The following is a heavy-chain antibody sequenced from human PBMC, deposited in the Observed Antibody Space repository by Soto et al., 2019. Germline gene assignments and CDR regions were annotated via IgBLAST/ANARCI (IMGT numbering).Heavy chain of an antibody. Sequence: QITLKESGPTLVKPTETLTLPCTVPGFPLSARGVGVGWIRQPPGKALEWLAIIYWNDDKRYSPSLKSRLTITKDTSKNQVVLSMTNTDPVDTAKYYCAHSPWGAAPDYWGQGTLVTVSS. D-gene: IGHD3-16*01. J-gene: IGHJ4*02. CDR3: AHSPWGAAPDY. CDR1: GFPLSARGVG. CDR2: IYWNDDK. V-gene: IGHV2-5*01.